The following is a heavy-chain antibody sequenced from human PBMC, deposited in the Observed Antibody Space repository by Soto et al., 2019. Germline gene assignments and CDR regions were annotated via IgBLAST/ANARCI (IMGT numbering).Heavy chain of an antibody. D-gene: IGHD3-10*01. J-gene: IGHJ4*02. CDR2: LSGSGGTT. CDR1: GVTFSNYA. V-gene: IGHV3-23*01. Sequence: GSLRLSCTVSGVTFSNYAMNWVRQAPGKGLEWVSSLSGSGGTTYYADSVKGRFIISRDNSKNTLYLLMNSLRAEDTALYYCAKQRADYGSGADTFYFDSWGQGALVTVSS. CDR3: AKQRADYGSGADTFYFDS.